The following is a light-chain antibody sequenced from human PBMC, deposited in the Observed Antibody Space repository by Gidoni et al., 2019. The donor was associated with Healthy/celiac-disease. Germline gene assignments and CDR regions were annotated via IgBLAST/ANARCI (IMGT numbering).Light chain of an antibody. J-gene: IGLJ2*01. CDR2: QDS. CDR1: KLGDKY. Sequence: SYELTQPPSVYVSPGQTASITCSGDKLGDKYACWYPQKPGQSPVLVIYQDSKRPSGIPERFSGSNSGNTATLTISGTQAMDEADYYCQAWDSSTVVFGGGTKLTVL. CDR3: QAWDSSTVV. V-gene: IGLV3-1*01.